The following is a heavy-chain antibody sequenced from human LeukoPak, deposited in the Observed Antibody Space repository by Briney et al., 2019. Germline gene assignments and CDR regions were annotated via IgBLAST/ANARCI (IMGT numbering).Heavy chain of an antibody. D-gene: IGHD3-10*01. CDR3: ARGGFGELSDY. Sequence: PSETLSLTCTVSGGSISSGSYYWSWIRQPAGKGLEWIGRIYTSGSTNYNPSLKSRVTISVDTSKNQFSLKLSSVTAADTAVYYCARGGFGELSDYWGQGTLVTVSS. CDR1: GGSISSGSYY. CDR2: IYTSGST. V-gene: IGHV4-61*02. J-gene: IGHJ4*02.